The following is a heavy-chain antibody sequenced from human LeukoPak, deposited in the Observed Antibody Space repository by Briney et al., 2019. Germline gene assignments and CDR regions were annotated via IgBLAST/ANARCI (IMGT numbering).Heavy chain of an antibody. D-gene: IGHD6-13*01. CDR3: ASTSHLLNIDSSSWSWFDP. CDR1: GYTFTSYY. J-gene: IGHJ5*02. CDR2: INPSGGST. Sequence: ASVKVSCKASGYTFTSYYMHWVRQAPGQGLEWMGIINPSGGSTSYAQKFQGRVTMTRDMSTSTVYMELSSLRSEDTAVYYCASTSHLLNIDSSSWSWFDPWGQGTLVTVSS. V-gene: IGHV1-46*01.